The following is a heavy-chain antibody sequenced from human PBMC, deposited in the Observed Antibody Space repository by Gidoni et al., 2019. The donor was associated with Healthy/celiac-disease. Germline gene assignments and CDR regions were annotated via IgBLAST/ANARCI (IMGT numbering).Heavy chain of an antibody. CDR3: AKDYTVTGGGYDAFDI. Sequence: QVQLVESGGGVVQPGRSLRLSCAASGFTFSSYGMHWVRQAPGKGLEWVAVMSYDGSNKYYADSVKGRFTISRDNSKNTLYLQMNSLRAEDTAVYYCAKDYTVTGGGYDAFDIWGQGTMVTVSS. CDR2: MSYDGSNK. CDR1: GFTFSSYG. D-gene: IGHD4-17*01. J-gene: IGHJ3*02. V-gene: IGHV3-30*18.